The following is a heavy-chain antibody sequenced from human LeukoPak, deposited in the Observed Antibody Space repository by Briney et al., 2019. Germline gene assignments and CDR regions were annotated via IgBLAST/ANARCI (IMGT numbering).Heavy chain of an antibody. CDR3: ARGDLEWEPDPNWFDP. V-gene: IGHV1-69*01. D-gene: IGHD1-26*01. CDR1: GGTFISYA. Sequence: ASVKVSCKASGGTFISYAMSWGRQAPGKGGEGRGGIITIFATANYAQKFPGRVTIPADESTSTAYMELRSLRSEDTAVYYCARGDLEWEPDPNWFDPWGQGTLVTVSS. CDR2: IITIFATA. J-gene: IGHJ5*02.